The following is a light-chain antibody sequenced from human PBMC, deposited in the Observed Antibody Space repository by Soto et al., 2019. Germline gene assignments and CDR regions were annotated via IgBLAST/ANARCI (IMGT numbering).Light chain of an antibody. J-gene: IGKJ1*01. CDR2: DAS. Sequence: IQMTQSPSTLSASVGDTVTITCRASQTISVSLAWYRQKPGKAPKLLIYDASTLQEGVPSRFSGSGSGTEFTLTVTRLQPDDFATYFCQRYDKYSTFGHGTKV. V-gene: IGKV1-5*01. CDR3: QRYDKYST. CDR1: QTISVS.